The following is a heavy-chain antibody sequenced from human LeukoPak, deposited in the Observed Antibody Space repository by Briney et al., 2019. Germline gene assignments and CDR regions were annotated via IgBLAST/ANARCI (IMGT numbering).Heavy chain of an antibody. CDR1: GFTFSSYG. D-gene: IGHD3-3*01. CDR2: IRYDGSNK. CDR3: AKDRDYDFWSGPFSFDP. V-gene: IGHV3-30*02. J-gene: IGHJ5*02. Sequence: PGGSLRLSCAASGFTFSSYGMHWVRQAPGKGLEWVAFIRYDGSNKYYADSVKGRFTISRDNSKNTLYLQMNSLRAEDTAVYYCAKDRDYDFWSGPFSFDPWGQGTLVTVFS.